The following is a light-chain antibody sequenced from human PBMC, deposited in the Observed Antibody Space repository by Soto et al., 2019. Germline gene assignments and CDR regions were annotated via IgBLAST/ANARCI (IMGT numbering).Light chain of an antibody. CDR2: LTS. CDR3: MQTLQTPRT. J-gene: IGKJ2*01. V-gene: IGKV2-28*01. CDR1: QSLLHSNGDNY. Sequence: DIVMTQSPLSLPVTPGEPASIYCRSSQSLLHSNGDNYLAWYLQRPGQSPQLLIYLTSTRASGVPDRFSGSGSGTDFTLKSTRVEAEDVGVYYCMQTLQTPRTFGHGTKLDIK.